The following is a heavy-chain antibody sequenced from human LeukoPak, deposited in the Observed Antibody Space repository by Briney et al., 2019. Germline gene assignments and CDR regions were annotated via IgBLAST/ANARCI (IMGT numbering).Heavy chain of an antibody. CDR2: IKNNGLTT. CDR1: GFTLSNYF. Sequence: PGGSLRLSCAASGFTLSNYFMHWVRQAPGKGLMWVSRIKNNGLTTNYADSVKGRFTISRDNAKNTLYLQMNSLRAEDTAVYYCVCLGLPPSYGMDVWGQGTTVTVSS. CDR3: VCLGLPPSYGMDV. D-gene: IGHD2/OR15-2a*01. V-gene: IGHV3-74*01. J-gene: IGHJ6*02.